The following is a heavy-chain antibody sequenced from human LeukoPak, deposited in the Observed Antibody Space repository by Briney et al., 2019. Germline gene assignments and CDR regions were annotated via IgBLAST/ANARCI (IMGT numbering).Heavy chain of an antibody. Sequence: GGSLRLSCAASGFTFSSYPMHWVRQAPGKGLEWVATISSDGRDKNYAESVKGRFSISRDNSKNTLSLYMSSLRADGTGVYFCARELVPYYFDSWGQGTLVIVSS. D-gene: IGHD4/OR15-4a*01. J-gene: IGHJ4*02. CDR2: ISSDGRDK. CDR3: ARELVPYYFDS. V-gene: IGHV3-30*04. CDR1: GFTFSSYP.